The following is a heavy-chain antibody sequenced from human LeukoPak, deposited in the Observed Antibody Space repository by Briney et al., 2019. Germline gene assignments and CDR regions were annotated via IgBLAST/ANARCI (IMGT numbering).Heavy chain of an antibody. J-gene: IGHJ3*02. D-gene: IGHD7-27*01. CDR2: ISSNGSYV. Sequence: PGGSLRLSCAASGFTFSSYGMNWVRQAPGKGLEWVSSISSNGSYVYYADSVKGRFTISRDNAKNSLYLQMSSLRAEDTAVYCCASLKLGDAAFDIWGQGTMVTVSS. CDR3: ASLKLGDAAFDI. CDR1: GFTFSSYG. V-gene: IGHV3-21*01.